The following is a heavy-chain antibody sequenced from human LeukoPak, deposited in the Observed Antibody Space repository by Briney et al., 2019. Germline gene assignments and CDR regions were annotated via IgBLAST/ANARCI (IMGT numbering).Heavy chain of an antibody. CDR3: ARYCSSTSCHQGDY. D-gene: IGHD2-2*01. V-gene: IGHV3-30*04. J-gene: IGHJ4*02. CDR1: GFTFSSYA. CDR2: ISYDGSNK. Sequence: PGGSLRLSCAASGFTFSSYAMRWVRQAPGKGLEWVAVISYDGSNKYYADSVKGRFTISRDNSKNTLYLQMNSLRAEDTAVYYCARYCSSTSCHQGDYWGQGTLVTVSS.